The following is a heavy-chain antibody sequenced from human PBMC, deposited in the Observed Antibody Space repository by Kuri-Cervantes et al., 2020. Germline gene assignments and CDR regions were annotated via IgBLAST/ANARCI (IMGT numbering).Heavy chain of an antibody. V-gene: IGHV3-23*01. CDR1: GFTFSNFA. CDR2: ISGSGFST. CDR3: AKSKGSQHYMDV. J-gene: IGHJ6*03. Sequence: ESLKISCAASGFTFSNFAMSWVRQAPGKGLEWVSVISGSGFSTHYADSVKGRFTISRDNSKNTLYLQMNSLRAEDTAVYYCAKSKGSQHYMDVWGKGTTVTVSS. D-gene: IGHD2-2*01.